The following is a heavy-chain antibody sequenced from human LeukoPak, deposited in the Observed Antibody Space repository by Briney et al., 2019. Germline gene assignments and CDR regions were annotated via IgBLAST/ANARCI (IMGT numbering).Heavy chain of an antibody. V-gene: IGHV4-59*08. Sequence: PSETLSLTCTVSGGSIGSYYGSWMRQPPGKGLEGIGYIYYSGSTNYNPSLKSRVTISVDTSKNQFSLKLNSVTAADTAVYYCARGTGLVGYFDYWGQGTLVTVSS. CDR3: ARGTGLVGYFDY. D-gene: IGHD1-14*01. J-gene: IGHJ4*02. CDR1: GGSIGSYY. CDR2: IYYSGST.